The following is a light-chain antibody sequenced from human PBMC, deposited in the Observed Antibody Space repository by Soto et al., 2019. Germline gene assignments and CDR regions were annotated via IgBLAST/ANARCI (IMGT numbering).Light chain of an antibody. CDR1: SSNIGSND. J-gene: IGLJ1*01. CDR2: DNN. CDR3: GTWHSDSYV. Sequence: PPSVSAAPGQKVTIPCSGGSSNIGSNDVCWYQQVPGTAPKVLIYDNNKRPSGIPDRFSGSKSGTSATLGISGLQTGDEADYYCGTWHSDSYVFGSGTKVTVL. V-gene: IGLV1-51*01.